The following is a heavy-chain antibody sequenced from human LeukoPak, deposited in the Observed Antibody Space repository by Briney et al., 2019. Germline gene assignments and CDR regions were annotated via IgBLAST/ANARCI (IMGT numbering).Heavy chain of an antibody. CDR2: ISWNSGSI. CDR3: AKVREFRGYYYYGMDV. CDR1: GFTFDDYA. D-gene: IGHD3-10*01. V-gene: IGHV3-9*01. Sequence: GRSLRLSCAASGFTFDDYAMHWVRQAPGKGLEWVSGISWNSGSIGYADSVRGRFTISRDNAKNSLYLQMNSLRAEDTASYYCAKVREFRGYYYYGMDVWGQGTTVTVSS. J-gene: IGHJ6*02.